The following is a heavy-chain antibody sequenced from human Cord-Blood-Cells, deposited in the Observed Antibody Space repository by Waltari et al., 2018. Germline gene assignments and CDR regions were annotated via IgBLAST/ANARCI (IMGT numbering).Heavy chain of an antibody. CDR3: ASAITGTTFDY. CDR2: IYYSGST. D-gene: IGHD1-7*01. V-gene: IGHV4-59*02. J-gene: IGHJ4*02. CDR1: GGPVSRYY. Sequence: QVQLQESGPGLVSPSETLTPTCTVSGGPVSRYYWRRSRQPPGKGPQWIGYIYYSGSTNYNPSLKSRITISVDTSKNQFSLKLSSVTAADAAVYYCASAITGTTFDYWGQGTLVTVSS.